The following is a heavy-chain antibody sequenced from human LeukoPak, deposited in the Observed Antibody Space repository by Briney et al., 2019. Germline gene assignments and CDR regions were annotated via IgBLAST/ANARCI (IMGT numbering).Heavy chain of an antibody. CDR1: GYTFTSHV. CDR2: INTNTGNP. Sequence: ASVKVSCKASGYTFTSHVINWVRQAPGQGLEWMGWINTNTGNPTYAQGFTGRFVFSLDTSVSTAYLQISSLKAEDTAVYYCARAPTYYSNHDASWLDPWGQGTLVTVSS. CDR3: ARAPTYYSNHDASWLDP. J-gene: IGHJ5*02. D-gene: IGHD4-11*01. V-gene: IGHV7-4-1*02.